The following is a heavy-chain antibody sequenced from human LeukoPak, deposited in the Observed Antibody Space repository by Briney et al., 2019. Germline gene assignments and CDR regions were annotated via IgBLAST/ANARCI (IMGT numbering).Heavy chain of an antibody. D-gene: IGHD3-10*01. CDR1: GGSISSYY. J-gene: IGHJ3*02. Sequence: SETLSLTCTVSGGSISSYYWSWIRQPAGKGLEWIGRIYTSGSTNYNPSLKSRVTMSVDTSKNQFSLELSSVTAADTAVYYCARDSMVRGASDAFDIWGQGTMVTVSS. CDR2: IYTSGST. V-gene: IGHV4-4*07. CDR3: ARDSMVRGASDAFDI.